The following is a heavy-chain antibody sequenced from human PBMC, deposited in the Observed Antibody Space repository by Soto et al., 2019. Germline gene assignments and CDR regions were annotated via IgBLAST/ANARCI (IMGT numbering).Heavy chain of an antibody. D-gene: IGHD2-8*02. CDR3: VRGHWSFDY. CDR2: SRNKDHSYST. Sequence: GGSLRLSCAAYGFTLSDHYMDWVRQAPGKGLEWVARSRNKDHSYSTEYAASVKGRFTISRDDSQNSLYLLMTSLKAEDTAVYYCVRGHWSFDYWGQGTVVTVSS. CDR1: GFTLSDHY. J-gene: IGHJ4*02. V-gene: IGHV3-72*01.